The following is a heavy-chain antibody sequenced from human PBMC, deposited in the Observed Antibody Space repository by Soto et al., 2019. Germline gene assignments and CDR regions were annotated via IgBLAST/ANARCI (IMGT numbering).Heavy chain of an antibody. CDR1: GGTFSSYA. CDR3: ARSGYCSGGSCLNWFDP. J-gene: IGHJ5*02. CDR2: IIPIFGTA. V-gene: IGHV1-69*12. D-gene: IGHD2-15*01. Sequence: QVQLVQSGAEVKKPGSSVKVSCKASGGTFSSYAISWVRQAPGQGLEWMGGIIPIFGTANYAQKFQGRVTITADESTSTAYMELSSLRSEDTAVYYCARSGYCSGGSCLNWFDPWGQGTLVTVSS.